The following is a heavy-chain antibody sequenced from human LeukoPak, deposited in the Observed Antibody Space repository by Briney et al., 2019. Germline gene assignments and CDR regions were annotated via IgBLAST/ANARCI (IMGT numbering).Heavy chain of an antibody. D-gene: IGHD1-26*01. V-gene: IGHV3-7*03. CDR1: GFTFSSYE. J-gene: IGHJ4*02. CDR2: IKQGESEK. CDR3: ATYSGAHHKTFDD. Sequence: AGGSLRLSCAASGFTFSSYEMNWVRQAPGKGLEWVANIKQGESEKDYVDSVKGRFTISRDNAKNSLYLQMSSLRAEDTAVYYCATYSGAHHKTFDDWGQGTLVTVSS.